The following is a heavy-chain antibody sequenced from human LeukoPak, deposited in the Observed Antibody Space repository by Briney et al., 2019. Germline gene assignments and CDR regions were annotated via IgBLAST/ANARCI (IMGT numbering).Heavy chain of an antibody. CDR2: IYNSGNT. CDR1: GGSISIYN. J-gene: IGHJ4*02. CDR3: VRDRELNY. Sequence: SETLSLTCTVSGGSISIYNWSWIRQPPGKGLEWIGYIYNSGNTNYNPSFKSRVTISEDTPKNQFSLKLSSVTAADTAVYYCVRDRELNYWGQGTLVTVSS. V-gene: IGHV4-59*01. D-gene: IGHD3-10*01.